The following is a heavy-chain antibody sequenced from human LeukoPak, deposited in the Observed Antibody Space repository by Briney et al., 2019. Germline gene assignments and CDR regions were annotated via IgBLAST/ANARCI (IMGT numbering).Heavy chain of an antibody. D-gene: IGHD3-9*01. CDR2: IGSDGRNK. Sequence: TGGSLRLSCDASGFTFSSYGIHWVRQTPAKGLEWVAVIGSDGRNKFYADSVTGRFSVSRDNSKSTLFLQMNSLRAEDTGVYFCARDDILSDENGFDMWGRGTMVTVSS. V-gene: IGHV3-33*01. CDR3: ARDDILSDENGFDM. J-gene: IGHJ3*02. CDR1: GFTFSSYG.